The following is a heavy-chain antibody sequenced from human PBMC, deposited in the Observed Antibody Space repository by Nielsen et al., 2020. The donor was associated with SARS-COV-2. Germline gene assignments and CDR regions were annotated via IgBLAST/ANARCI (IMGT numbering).Heavy chain of an antibody. CDR2: INHSGST. D-gene: IGHD2-2*02. CDR3: AREGRVPAAIRDNWFDP. J-gene: IGHJ5*02. CDR1: GGSFSGYY. V-gene: IGHV4-34*01. Sequence: SETLSLTCAVYGGSFSGYYWSWIRQPPGKGLEWIGEINHSGSTNYNPSLKSRVTISVDTSKNQFSLKLSSVTAADTAVYYCAREGRVPAAIRDNWFDPWGQGTLVTVSS.